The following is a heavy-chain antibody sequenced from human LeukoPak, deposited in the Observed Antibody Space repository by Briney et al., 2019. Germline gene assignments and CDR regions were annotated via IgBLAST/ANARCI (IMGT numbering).Heavy chain of an antibody. J-gene: IGHJ4*02. Sequence: GGSLRLSCTASGFTFSGHWIHWVCQAPGMGLVWVSRINERGTDSMYAESVKGRFTISRDNAKNTVYLQMNSLRAEDTAVYYCVRDETLWTLDWWGQGTLVSVSS. CDR3: VRDETLWTLDW. CDR1: GFTFSGHW. CDR2: INERGTDS. D-gene: IGHD1-1*01. V-gene: IGHV3-74*03.